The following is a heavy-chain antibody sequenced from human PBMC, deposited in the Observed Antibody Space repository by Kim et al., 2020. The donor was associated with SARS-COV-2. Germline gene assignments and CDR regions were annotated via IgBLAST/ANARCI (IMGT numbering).Heavy chain of an antibody. J-gene: IGHJ6*02. CDR1: GDSISSYY. Sequence: SETLSLTCSVSGDSISSYYWSWIRQPPGKGLEWIGYIYYTGSTNYNPSLKSRITISVDTSKNQFSLKLSSVTAADTAMYYCARHAFGSGFFYGMEVWGQGTTVTVSS. CDR2: IYYTGST. CDR3: ARHAFGSGFFYGMEV. D-gene: IGHD3-10*01. V-gene: IGHV4-59*08.